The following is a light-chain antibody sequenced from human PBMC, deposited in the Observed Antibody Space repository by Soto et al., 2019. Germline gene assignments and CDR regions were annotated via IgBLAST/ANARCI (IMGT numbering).Light chain of an antibody. V-gene: IGLV1-47*01. J-gene: IGLJ1*01. CDR2: KNS. CDR1: SSNIGSNS. Sequence: ALTQPPSASGTPGQRVTISCSGSSSNIGSNSVYWYQQLPGTAPKLLIFKNSQRPSGVPDRFSGSKSGTSASLAVSGLRSGDEADYYCAAWDDRLRGFLFGPGTKVTVL. CDR3: AAWDDRLRGFL.